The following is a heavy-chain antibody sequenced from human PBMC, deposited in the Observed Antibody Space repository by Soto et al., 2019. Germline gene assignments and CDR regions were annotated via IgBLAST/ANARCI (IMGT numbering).Heavy chain of an antibody. J-gene: IGHJ4*02. CDR3: TREHVQLRGVFDS. Sequence: KPGGSLRLSCTASGFTFGDYGMSWFRQAPGKGLEWVGFIRSRAYGGTTEYAASVKGRFIISRDDFKSIAYLQLNSLKTEDTAVYFCTREHVQLRGVFDSWGQGTLVTVSS. CDR1: GFTFGDYG. CDR2: IRSRAYGGTT. D-gene: IGHD1-1*01. V-gene: IGHV3-49*05.